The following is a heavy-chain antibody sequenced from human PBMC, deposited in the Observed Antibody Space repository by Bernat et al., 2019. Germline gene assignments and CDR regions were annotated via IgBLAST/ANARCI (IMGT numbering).Heavy chain of an antibody. CDR3: ARHSGRVIVRDDWYFDL. CDR2: IYYSGST. J-gene: IGHJ2*01. Sequence: QLQLQESGPGLVKPSETLSLTCTVSGGSISSSSYYWGWIRQPPGKGLEWIGSIYYSGSTYYNPSLKSRVTISVDTSKNQFSLKLSSVTAADTAVYYCARHSGRVIVRDDWYFDLWGRGTLVTVSS. V-gene: IGHV4-39*01. CDR1: GGSISSSSYY. D-gene: IGHD3-16*02.